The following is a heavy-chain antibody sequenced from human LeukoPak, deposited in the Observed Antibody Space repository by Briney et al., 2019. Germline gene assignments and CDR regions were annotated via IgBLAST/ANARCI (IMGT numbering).Heavy chain of an antibody. V-gene: IGHV3-21*01. CDR2: ISSSSSYI. D-gene: IGHD2-2*01. CDR1: GFTFSSYA. CDR3: AREIDVVVPAAISYAFDI. Sequence: GGSLRLYCAASGFTFSSYAMSWVRQAPGNGLEWVSSISSSSSYIYYADSVKGRFTISRDNAKNSLYLQMNRLRAEDTAVYYCAREIDVVVPAAISYAFDIWGQGTMVTVSS. J-gene: IGHJ3*02.